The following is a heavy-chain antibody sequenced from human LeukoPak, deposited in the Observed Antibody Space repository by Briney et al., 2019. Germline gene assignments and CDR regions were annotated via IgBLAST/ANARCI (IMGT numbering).Heavy chain of an antibody. D-gene: IGHD3-22*01. J-gene: IGHJ4*02. Sequence: KPSETLSLTCAVSGYSISSGSYWGWIRQPPGKGLEWIGSIYHSGSTYYNPSLQSRITISVDTSKNQVSLKVTSVTATDTALYYCARQGTYYYDSTKFTFDSWGQGTLVTVSS. V-gene: IGHV4-38-2*01. CDR1: GYSISSGSY. CDR3: ARQGTYYYDSTKFTFDS. CDR2: IYHSGST.